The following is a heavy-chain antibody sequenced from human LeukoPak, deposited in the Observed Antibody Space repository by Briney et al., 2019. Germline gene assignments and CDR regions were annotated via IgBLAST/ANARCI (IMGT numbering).Heavy chain of an antibody. Sequence: SETLSLTCTVSGGPLSSSSYYWGWIRQPPGKGLEWIGSIYYSGSAYYNPSLKSRVTISVDTSKNQFSLKLSSVTAADTAVYYCARRISSSWYYFDYWGQGTLVTVSS. CDR3: ARRISSSWYYFDY. J-gene: IGHJ4*02. CDR1: GGPLSSSSYY. CDR2: IYYSGSA. V-gene: IGHV4-39*01. D-gene: IGHD6-13*01.